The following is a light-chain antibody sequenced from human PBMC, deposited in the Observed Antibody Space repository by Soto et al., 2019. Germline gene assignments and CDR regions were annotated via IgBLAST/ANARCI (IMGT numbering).Light chain of an antibody. Sequence: DIQLTQSPSTLSASVGDRVTLTRRAAQSLNSRLAWYQHRPGKAPRLLIYDASTLESGVPSRFSGSGSGTEFTLTINNLQPDDLATYICQQYKSYSTFGRGTKVDIK. V-gene: IGKV1-5*01. CDR3: QQYKSYST. J-gene: IGKJ1*01. CDR1: QSLNSR. CDR2: DAS.